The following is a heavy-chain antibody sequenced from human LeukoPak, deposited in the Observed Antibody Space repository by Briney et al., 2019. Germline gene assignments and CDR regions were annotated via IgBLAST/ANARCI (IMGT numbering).Heavy chain of an antibody. J-gene: IGHJ6*04. CDR2: ISSSSSYI. Sequence: PGGCLRLSCAASGFTFSSYSMNWVRQAPGKGLEWVSSISSSSSYIYYADSVKGRFTISRDNAKNSLYLQMNSLRAEDTAVYYCARIRLGYCSGGSCYSKYYYYGMDVWGKGTTVTVSS. V-gene: IGHV3-21*01. D-gene: IGHD2-15*01. CDR3: ARIRLGYCSGGSCYSKYYYYGMDV. CDR1: GFTFSSYS.